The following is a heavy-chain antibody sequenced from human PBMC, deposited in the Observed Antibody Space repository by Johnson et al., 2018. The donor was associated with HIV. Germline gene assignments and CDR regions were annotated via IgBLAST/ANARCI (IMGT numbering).Heavy chain of an antibody. V-gene: IGHV3-30*03. Sequence: QVQLVESGGGVVQPGKSLTLSCAVSGLSFSNYGIHWVRQAPGKGPEWVAVISYDGSNKYYADSVKGRFTISRDNSKNTLYLQMNSLRAEDTAVYYCARAYSYGAFDIWGQGTMVTVSS. CDR1: GLSFSNYG. D-gene: IGHD3-16*01. CDR3: ARAYSYGAFDI. CDR2: ISYDGSNK. J-gene: IGHJ3*02.